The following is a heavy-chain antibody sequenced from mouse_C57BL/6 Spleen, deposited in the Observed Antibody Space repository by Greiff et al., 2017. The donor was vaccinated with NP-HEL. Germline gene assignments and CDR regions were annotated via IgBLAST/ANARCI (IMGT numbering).Heavy chain of an antibody. CDR1: GYTFTSYW. V-gene: IGHV1-50*01. D-gene: IGHD2-10*01. CDR2: IDPSDSYT. CDR3: ARMFPTAY. Sequence: QVQLQQPGAELVKPGASVKLSCKASGYTFTSYWMQWVKQRPGQGLEWIGEIDPSDSYTNYNQKFKGKATLTVDTSSSTAYMQLSSLTSEDSAVYYCARMFPTAYWGQGTLVTVSA. J-gene: IGHJ3*01.